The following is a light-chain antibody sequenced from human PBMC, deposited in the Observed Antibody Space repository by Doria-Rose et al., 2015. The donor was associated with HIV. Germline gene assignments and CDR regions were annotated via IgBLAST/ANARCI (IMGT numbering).Light chain of an antibody. V-gene: IGKV1-9*01. CDR1: QGISRY. Sequence: TQSPSFLSASVGVRVTITCRASQGISRYLAWYQQKPGKAPTLLIFGASTLQSGVPSWFSGSGSGTEFTLTISSLQPEDFATYYCQQFDSFPRTFGQGTKVELK. J-gene: IGKJ1*01. CDR2: GAS. CDR3: QQFDSFPRT.